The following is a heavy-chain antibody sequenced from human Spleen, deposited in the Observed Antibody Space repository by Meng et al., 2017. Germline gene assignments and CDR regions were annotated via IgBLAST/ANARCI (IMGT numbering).Heavy chain of an antibody. D-gene: IGHD2-8*02. V-gene: IGHV3-23*01. CDR3: ANWITGHFDH. CDR2: INENGANT. J-gene: IGHJ4*02. Sequence: EVQLLESGGGLVQPGGSLRLSCVGSGYIFSHYTMIWVRQAPGQGPEWVSTINENGANTHYPDSLKGRFTISRDNSKNTVYLQMNSLGVEDTAVYYCANWITGHFDHWGLGTLVTVSS. CDR1: GYIFSHYT.